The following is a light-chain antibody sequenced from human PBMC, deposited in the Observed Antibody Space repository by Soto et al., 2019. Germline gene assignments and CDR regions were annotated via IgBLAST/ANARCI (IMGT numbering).Light chain of an antibody. Sequence: QSALTQPASVSGSPGQSITISCTGTSSDVGGFNLVSWYQQHPGKDPKLIIYEATKRPSGVSNRFSGSKSGNTASMTISGLQAEDEADYLCCSYARSSTVGFGGGTKVTVL. CDR1: SSDVGGFNL. J-gene: IGLJ2*01. CDR3: CSYARSSTVG. CDR2: EAT. V-gene: IGLV2-23*02.